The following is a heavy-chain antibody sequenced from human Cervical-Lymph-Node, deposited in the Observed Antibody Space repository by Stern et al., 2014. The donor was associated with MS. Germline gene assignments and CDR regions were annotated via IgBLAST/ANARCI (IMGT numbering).Heavy chain of an antibody. CDR1: GLSLSTSEVA. Sequence: ESGPTLVKPTQTLTLTCTFSGLSLSTSEVAVGWIRQPPGKALEWLALLYWNDDKYYSPSLKSRLTITKDTAENQVVLTMTNMDPVDTVTYYCAHDVKRSRYGMDVWGQGTTVTVSS. J-gene: IGHJ6*02. CDR2: LYWNDDK. CDR3: AHDVKRSRYGMDV. V-gene: IGHV2-5*01. D-gene: IGHD1-14*01.